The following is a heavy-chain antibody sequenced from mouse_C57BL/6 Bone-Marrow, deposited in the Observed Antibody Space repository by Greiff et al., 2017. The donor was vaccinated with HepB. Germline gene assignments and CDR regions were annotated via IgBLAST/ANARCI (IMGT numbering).Heavy chain of an antibody. Sequence: VHLVESGPGLVQPSQSLSITCTVSGFSLTSYGVHWVRQSPGKGLEWLGVIWSGGSTNYNAAFISRLSISNDNSKGKVFFKMNSLQADDTAIYYCARNYPYYGTFSYWYFDVWGTGTTVTVSS. V-gene: IGHV2-2*01. CDR3: ARNYPYYGTFSYWYFDV. D-gene: IGHD1-1*01. J-gene: IGHJ1*03. CDR2: IWSGGST. CDR1: GFSLTSYG.